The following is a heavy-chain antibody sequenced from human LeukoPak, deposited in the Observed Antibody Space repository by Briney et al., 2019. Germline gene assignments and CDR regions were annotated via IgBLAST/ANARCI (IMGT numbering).Heavy chain of an antibody. V-gene: IGHV4-59*08. D-gene: IGHD2-15*01. CDR1: GGSISSYY. CDR3: ARVTLLPTHIDY. J-gene: IGHJ4*02. Sequence: SETLSLTCSVSGGSISSYYWNWIRQPPGKGLEWIGYIYYSGSTNYNPSLKSRITISVDTSKNQFSLRLISVTAADTAVYYCARVTLLPTHIDYWGQGTLVTVSS. CDR2: IYYSGST.